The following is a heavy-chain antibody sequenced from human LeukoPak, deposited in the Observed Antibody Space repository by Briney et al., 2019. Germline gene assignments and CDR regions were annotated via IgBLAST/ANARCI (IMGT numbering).Heavy chain of an antibody. D-gene: IGHD3-22*01. J-gene: IGHJ6*03. CDR2: IYHSGST. Sequence: PSETLSLTCTVSGYSISSGYYWGWIRQPPGKGLEWIGSIYHSGSTYYNPSLKSRVTISVDTSKNQFSLKLSSVTAADTAVYYCARDRLGYDSSGYYPNYYYYYMDVWGKGTTVTVSS. CDR3: ARDRLGYDSSGYYPNYYYYYMDV. V-gene: IGHV4-38-2*02. CDR1: GYSISSGYY.